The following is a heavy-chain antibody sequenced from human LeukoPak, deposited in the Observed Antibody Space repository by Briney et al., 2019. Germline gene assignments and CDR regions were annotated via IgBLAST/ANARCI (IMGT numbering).Heavy chain of an antibody. CDR1: GFTFSSYA. D-gene: IGHD1-26*01. V-gene: IGHV3-23*01. J-gene: IGHJ6*02. CDR2: ISGSGGST. CDR3: AKDSGSYYYYYGMDV. Sequence: LAGGSLRLSCAASGFTFSSYAMSWVRQAPGKGLEWVSAISGSGGSTYYADSVKGRFTISRDNSKNTLYLQMNSLRAEDTAVYYCAKDSGSYYYYYGMDVWGQGTTVTVSS.